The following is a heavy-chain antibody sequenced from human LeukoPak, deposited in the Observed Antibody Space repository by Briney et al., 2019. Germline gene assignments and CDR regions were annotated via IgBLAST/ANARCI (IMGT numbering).Heavy chain of an antibody. V-gene: IGHV4-59*12. J-gene: IGHJ4*01. CDR2: IWHNGSP. CDR1: NGSMTNYF. Sequence: PSETLSLTCYVSNGSMTNYFWSWIRQPPGKGLEFLGFIWHNGSPSYNPSLKSRLTMSVDTSRTHFSMKRTAVTAADAAVYYCARVASGWYEVDWWGHGTLVTVSS. D-gene: IGHD6-19*01. CDR3: ARVASGWYEVDW.